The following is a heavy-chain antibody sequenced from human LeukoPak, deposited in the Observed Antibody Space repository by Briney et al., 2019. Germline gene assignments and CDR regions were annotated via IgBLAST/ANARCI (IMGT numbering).Heavy chain of an antibody. J-gene: IGHJ4*02. CDR1: GYTFTSYG. CDR3: ARVEYYYDSSGYWRGPYYFGY. D-gene: IGHD3-22*01. CDR2: ISAYNGNT. V-gene: IGHV1-18*01. Sequence: GASVKVSCKASGYTFTSYGISWVRQAPGQGLEWMGWISAYNGNTNYAQKLQGRVTMTTDTSTSTAYMELRSLRSDDTAVYYCARVEYYYDSSGYWRGPYYFGYWGQGTLVTVSS.